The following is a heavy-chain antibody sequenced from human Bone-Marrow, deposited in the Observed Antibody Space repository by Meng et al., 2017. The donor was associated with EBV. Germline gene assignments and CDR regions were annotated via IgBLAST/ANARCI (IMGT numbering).Heavy chain of an antibody. CDR3: AGGESPRELLAGFDY. Sequence: QLQTLRPRTFDTLATLARPSPIACGSSSCSTYYGCGSRQAPGKGLEWLGSIYYSGSTYYNPSLKRRVTISVEKSNNQFSLKLSSGTAADTAVYDCAGGESPRELLAGFDYWGQGTLVTVSS. D-gene: IGHD1-26*01. V-gene: IGHV4-39*07. CDR2: IYYSGST. CDR1: CGSSSCSTYY. J-gene: IGHJ4*02.